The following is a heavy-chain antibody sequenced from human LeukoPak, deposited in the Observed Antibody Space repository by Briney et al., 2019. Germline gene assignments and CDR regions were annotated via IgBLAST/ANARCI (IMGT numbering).Heavy chain of an antibody. CDR1: GFTFSSYA. D-gene: IGHD4-17*01. J-gene: IGHJ4*02. Sequence: GSLRLSCAASGFTFSSYAMSWIRQAPGKGLEWLSAISPTTGTTFYADSVKGRFTISRDNSKNTLYLQMNILRAEDMAVYYCAMKTSNGDRYFDYWGQGSLVTVSS. CDR3: AMKTSNGDRYFDY. CDR2: ISPTTGTT. V-gene: IGHV3-23*01.